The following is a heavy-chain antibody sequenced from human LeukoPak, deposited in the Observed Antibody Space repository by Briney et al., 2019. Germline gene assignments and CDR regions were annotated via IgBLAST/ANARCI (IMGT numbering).Heavy chain of an antibody. CDR2: IKPNSGGT. CDR3: AMDYYDSSGYRAENPHFN. CDR1: GYTFTGYY. J-gene: IGHJ4*02. Sequence: ASVKVSCKASGYTFTGYYIHWVRQAPGQGLEWMGWIKPNSGGTSYAQKFQGRVTMTRDMSTSTVYMELSSLRSEDTAVYYCAMDYYDSSGYRAENPHFNWGQGTLVTVSS. V-gene: IGHV1-2*02. D-gene: IGHD3-22*01.